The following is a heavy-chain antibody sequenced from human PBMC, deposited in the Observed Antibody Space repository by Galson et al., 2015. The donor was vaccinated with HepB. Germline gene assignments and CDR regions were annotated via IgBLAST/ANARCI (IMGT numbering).Heavy chain of an antibody. CDR3: ARDGSGSYYLDKAFDY. D-gene: IGHD1-26*01. V-gene: IGHV3-48*02. CDR2: ISSSSSTI. Sequence: SLRLSCAASGFTFSSYSMNWVRQAPGKGLEWVSYISSSSSTIYYADSVKGRFTISRDNAKNSLYLQMNSLRDEDTAVYYCARDGSGSYYLDKAFDYWGQGTLVTVSS. J-gene: IGHJ4*02. CDR1: GFTFSSYS.